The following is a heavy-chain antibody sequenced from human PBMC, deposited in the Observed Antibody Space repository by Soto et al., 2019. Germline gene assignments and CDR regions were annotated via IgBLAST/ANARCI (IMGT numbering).Heavy chain of an antibody. CDR1: GGSISSYY. J-gene: IGHJ2*01. CDR3: ARVGMATIRLGFDL. Sequence: SETLSLTCTVSGGSISSYYWSWIRQPPGKGLEWIGYIYYSGSTNYNPSLKSRVTISVDTSKNQFSLKLSSVTAADTAVYYCARVGMATIRLGFDLWGRGTLVTVSS. V-gene: IGHV4-59*01. D-gene: IGHD5-12*01. CDR2: IYYSGST.